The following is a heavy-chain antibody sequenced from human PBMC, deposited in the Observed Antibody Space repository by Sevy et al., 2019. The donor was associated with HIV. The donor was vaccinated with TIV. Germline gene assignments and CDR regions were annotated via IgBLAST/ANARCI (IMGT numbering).Heavy chain of an antibody. CDR3: ALRSYLRYYYYGMDV. Sequence: ASVKVSCKASGGTFSSYAISWVRQAPGQGLEWMGGIIPIFGTANYAQKFQGRVTITADESTSTAYMELSSLRSEDTAVYHCALRSYLRYYYYGMDVWGQGTTVTVSS. CDR1: GGTFSSYA. J-gene: IGHJ6*02. D-gene: IGHD6-6*01. V-gene: IGHV1-69*13. CDR2: IIPIFGTA.